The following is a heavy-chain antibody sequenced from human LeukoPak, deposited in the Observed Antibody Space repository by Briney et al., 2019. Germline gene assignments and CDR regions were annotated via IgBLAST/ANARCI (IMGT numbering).Heavy chain of an antibody. D-gene: IGHD3-10*01. Sequence: ASVKVSCKASGYTFISYYMHWVRQAPGQGLEWMGIINPSGGSTSYAQKFQGRVTMSVDTSKNQFSLKLSSVTAADTAVYYCARERIQSWFGDWGVNWFDPWGQGTLVTVSS. J-gene: IGHJ5*02. V-gene: IGHV1-46*01. CDR2: INPSGGST. CDR3: ARERIQSWFGDWGVNWFDP. CDR1: GYTFISYY.